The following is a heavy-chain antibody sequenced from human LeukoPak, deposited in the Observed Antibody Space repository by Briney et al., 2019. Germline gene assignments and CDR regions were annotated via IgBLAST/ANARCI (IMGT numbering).Heavy chain of an antibody. CDR1: GGSISSGGYY. J-gene: IGHJ4*02. CDR2: IYYSGST. D-gene: IGHD3-3*01. Sequence: SETLSLTCTVSGGSISSGGYYWSWIRQHPGKGLEWIGYIYYSGSTYYNPSLKSRGTISVDTSKNQFSLKLSSVTAADTAVYYCAREVRSRYDFWSGHPRDLIMDYWGQGTLVTVSS. V-gene: IGHV4-31*03. CDR3: AREVRSRYDFWSGHPRDLIMDY.